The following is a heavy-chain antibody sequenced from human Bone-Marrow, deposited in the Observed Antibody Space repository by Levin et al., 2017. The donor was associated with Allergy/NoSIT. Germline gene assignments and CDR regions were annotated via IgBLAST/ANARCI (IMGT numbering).Heavy chain of an antibody. CDR3: ARAAFHGTASYYWFDP. Sequence: PSETLSLTCSVSGGSMSTYYWSWIRQPPGKGLEWIGYIYNSESTNYNPSLRSRVTISADTTKDQFSLKLNSVTAADTAVYYCARAAFHGTASYYWFDPWGQGTLVTVSS. V-gene: IGHV4-59*01. D-gene: IGHD3-10*01. CDR1: GGSMSTYY. CDR2: IYNSEST. J-gene: IGHJ5*02.